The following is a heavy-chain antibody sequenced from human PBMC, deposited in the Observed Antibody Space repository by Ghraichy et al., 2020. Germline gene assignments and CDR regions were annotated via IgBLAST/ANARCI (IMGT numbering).Heavy chain of an antibody. CDR1: GSTFTGYY. CDR3: ARELFRGGNDP. J-gene: IGHJ5*02. CDR2: INPNSGGT. Sequence: ASVKVSCKASGSTFTGYYIHWVRQAPVQGLEWMGWINPNSGGTNYAQKFQGWVTMTRDTSISTAYMELSRLRSDDTAVYYCARELFRGGNDPWGQGTLVTVSS. V-gene: IGHV1-2*04. D-gene: IGHD3-10*01.